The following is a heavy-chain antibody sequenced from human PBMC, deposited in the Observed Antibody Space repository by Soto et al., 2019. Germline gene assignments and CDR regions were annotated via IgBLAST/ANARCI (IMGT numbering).Heavy chain of an antibody. J-gene: IGHJ5*02. Sequence: SETLSLTCTVSGGSISSYYWSWIRQPPGKGLEWIGYIYHSGSSNYNPSLKSRVTILLDTSKNQLSLKLSSVTAADTAVYYCAFQRSFVVTPWLFYPWAQGSLVTVSS. V-gene: IGHV4-59*08. D-gene: IGHD2-15*01. CDR1: GGSISSYY. CDR2: IYHSGSS. CDR3: AFQRSFVVTPWLFYP.